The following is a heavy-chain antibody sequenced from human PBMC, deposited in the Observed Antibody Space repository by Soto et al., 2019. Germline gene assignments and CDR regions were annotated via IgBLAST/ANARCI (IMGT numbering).Heavy chain of an antibody. CDR1: GFTFSSYG. D-gene: IGHD3-22*01. J-gene: IGHJ4*02. CDR2: LWYDGSNK. V-gene: IGHV3-33*01. Sequence: GGSLRLSRAASGFTFSSYGMHWVRQAPGKGLEWVAVLWYDGSNKYYADSVKGRFTISRDNSKNTLYLQMNSLRAEDTAVYYCARAYDSSGYLDYWGQGTLVTVSS. CDR3: ARAYDSSGYLDY.